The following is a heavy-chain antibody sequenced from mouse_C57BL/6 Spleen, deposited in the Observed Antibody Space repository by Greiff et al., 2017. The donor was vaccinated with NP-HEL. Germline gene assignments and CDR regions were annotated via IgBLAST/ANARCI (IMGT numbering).Heavy chain of an antibody. J-gene: IGHJ2*01. CDR3: TRSDDGFDY. Sequence: VQLQQSGAELVRPGASVTLSCKASGYTFTDYEMHWVKQTPVHGLEWIGAIDPETGGTAYNQKFKGKAILTADKSSSTAYMELRSLTSEDSAVYYCTRSDDGFDYWGQGTTLTVSS. V-gene: IGHV1-15*01. D-gene: IGHD2-3*01. CDR1: GYTFTDYE. CDR2: IDPETGGT.